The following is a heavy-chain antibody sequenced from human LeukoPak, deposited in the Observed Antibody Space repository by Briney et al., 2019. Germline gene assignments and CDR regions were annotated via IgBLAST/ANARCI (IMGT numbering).Heavy chain of an antibody. D-gene: IGHD6-13*01. CDR3: TSQIAAAGPEIYYYYYYMDV. V-gene: IGHV3-73*01. CDR1: GFTFSGSA. Sequence: GGSLRLSCAASGFTFSGSAMHWVRQASGKGLEWVGRIRSKANSYATAYAASVKGRFTISRDDSKNTAYLQMNSLKTEDTAVYYCTSQIAAAGPEIYYYYYYMDVWGKGTTVTVSS. J-gene: IGHJ6*03. CDR2: IRSKANSYAT.